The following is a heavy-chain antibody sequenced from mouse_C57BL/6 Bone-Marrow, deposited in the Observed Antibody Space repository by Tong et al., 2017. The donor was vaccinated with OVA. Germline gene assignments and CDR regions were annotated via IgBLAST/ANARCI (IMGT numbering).Heavy chain of an antibody. V-gene: IGHV5-4*02. Sequence: QLQESGGGLVKPGGSLKLSCAASGFTFSDYYMYWVRQTPEKRLEWVATISSGGSYTYYPDSVKGRFTISRDNAKNNLYLQMSSLKSEDTAMYYCARDRGVDYWGQGTTLTVSS. J-gene: IGHJ2*01. CDR3: ARDRGVDY. CDR2: ISSGGSYT. D-gene: IGHD3-1*01. CDR1: GFTFSDYY.